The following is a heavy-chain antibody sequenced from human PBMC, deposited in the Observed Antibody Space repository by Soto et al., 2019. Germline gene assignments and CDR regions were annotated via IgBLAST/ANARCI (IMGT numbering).Heavy chain of an antibody. CDR1: GYTFTRYY. J-gene: IGHJ6*02. Sequence: QGQLVPSGAEVKKPGASVKVSCKASGYTFTRYYMHWVRQAPGQGLERMGIINPSGGSTSYAQKFQGRVTMTRDTATSTVYMELSSLRYEDTAVYYCARQIGDYHDSRGYYDGGRDVGGQGTTVTVSS. CDR3: ARQIGDYHDSRGYYDGGRDV. D-gene: IGHD3-22*01. CDR2: INPSGGST. V-gene: IGHV1-46*01.